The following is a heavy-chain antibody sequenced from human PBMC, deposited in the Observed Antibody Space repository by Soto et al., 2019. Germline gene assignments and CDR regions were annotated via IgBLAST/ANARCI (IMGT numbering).Heavy chain of an antibody. CDR2: INHSGST. CDR3: ARGDIVVVVASAGPFDY. CDR1: GGSFSGYY. Sequence: PSETLSLTCAVYGGSFSGYYWSWIRQPPGKGLEWIGEINHSGSTNYNPSLKSRVTISVDTSKNQFSLKLSSVTAADTAVYYCARGDIVVVVASAGPFDYWGQGTLVTVSS. D-gene: IGHD2-15*01. V-gene: IGHV4-34*01. J-gene: IGHJ4*02.